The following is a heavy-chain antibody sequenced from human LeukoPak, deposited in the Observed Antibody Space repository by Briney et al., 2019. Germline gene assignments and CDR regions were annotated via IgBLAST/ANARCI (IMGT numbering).Heavy chain of an antibody. V-gene: IGHV5-51*01. J-gene: IGHJ4*02. D-gene: IGHD3-3*01. CDR1: GYSFSSYC. Sequence: GESLKISCQASGYSFSSYCIGWVRQMPGKGLEWMGILHPGNSDTRYSPPFQGHVTFSADTSTSTAYLQWSSLRATDTAIYYCARREQRSGPAIDYWGQGTLVTVSS. CDR2: LHPGNSDT. CDR3: ARREQRSGPAIDY.